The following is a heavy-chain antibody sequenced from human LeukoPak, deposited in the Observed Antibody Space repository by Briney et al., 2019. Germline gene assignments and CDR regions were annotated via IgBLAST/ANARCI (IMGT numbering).Heavy chain of an antibody. D-gene: IGHD2-2*01. CDR1: GFTFDDYA. Sequence: GGSLRLSCAASGFTFDDYAMHWVRQTPGKGLEWVSGITWNSASIGYADSVKGRFTVSGDNSKNTLYLQMNSLRAEDTAVYYCASPGADIVVGFEDWGQGTLVTVSS. V-gene: IGHV3-9*01. J-gene: IGHJ4*02. CDR3: ASPGADIVVGFED. CDR2: ITWNSASI.